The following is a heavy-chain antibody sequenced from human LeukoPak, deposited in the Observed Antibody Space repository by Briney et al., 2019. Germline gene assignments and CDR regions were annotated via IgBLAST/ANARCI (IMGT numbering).Heavy chain of an antibody. V-gene: IGHV4-61*02. D-gene: IGHD6-19*01. Sequence: PSETLSLTCTVSGGSISSSSYYWTWIRQPAGKGLEWIGRIYSSGSTNYNPSLKSRVTMSVDTSKNQFSLKLSSVTAADTAVYYCARDRSGWYGSDNWGQGTLVTVSS. CDR3: ARDRSGWYGSDN. J-gene: IGHJ4*02. CDR2: IYSSGST. CDR1: GGSISSSSYY.